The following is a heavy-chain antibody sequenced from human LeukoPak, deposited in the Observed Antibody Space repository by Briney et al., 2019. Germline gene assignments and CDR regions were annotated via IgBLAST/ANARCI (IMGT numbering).Heavy chain of an antibody. J-gene: IGHJ4*02. CDR1: GGSFSGYY. Sequence: PSETLSLTCAVYGGSFSGYYWSWIRQPPGKGLEWIGEINHSGSTNYNPSLKSRVTISVDTSKNQFSLKLSSVTAADTAVYYCARRFLGDHPAKFDSWGQGTLVTVSS. CDR2: INHSGST. V-gene: IGHV4-34*01. CDR3: ARRFLGDHPAKFDS. D-gene: IGHD3-10*01.